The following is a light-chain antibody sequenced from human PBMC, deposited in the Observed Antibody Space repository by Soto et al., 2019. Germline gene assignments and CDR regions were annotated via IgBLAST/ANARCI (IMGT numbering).Light chain of an antibody. CDR3: QQYNEWPLT. V-gene: IGKV3-15*01. J-gene: IGKJ4*01. Sequence: EIVLTQSPGTLSLSPGERATLSCRASQKISSYLAWYQQKPGQVPRLLIYGASTRASDIPARFSGSGSGTEFTLTISSLQSEDFAVYYCQQYNEWPLTFGGGTKVEIE. CDR2: GAS. CDR1: QKISSY.